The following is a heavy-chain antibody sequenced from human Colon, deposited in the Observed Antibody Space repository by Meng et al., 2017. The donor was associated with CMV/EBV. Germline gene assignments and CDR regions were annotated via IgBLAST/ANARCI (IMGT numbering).Heavy chain of an antibody. J-gene: IGHJ5*02. Sequence: SQPPSLPCTLPPDSIVIIPSSWVSILHSPGEGLEWIGNLYSTGNTLYTPSLKSRVTISLDTSQKHFSLNLPSVTAADTAIYFCAGVTLTISAITTAAWGQGTLVTVSS. CDR3: AGVTLTISAITTAA. CDR1: PDSIVIIPSS. CDR2: LYSTGNT. V-gene: IGHV4-39*07. D-gene: IGHD3-22*01.